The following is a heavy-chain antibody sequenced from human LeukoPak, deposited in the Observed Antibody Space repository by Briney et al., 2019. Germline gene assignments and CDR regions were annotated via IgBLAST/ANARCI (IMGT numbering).Heavy chain of an antibody. Sequence: PGGSLRLSCAASGFTFSHYAMGWVRQAPGEGLEWISAITDSGGDTYYADSVKGRFTISRDNSKSTLDLRMNSLRVEDTAVYYCAKGSAAARPYYFDFWGQGTLVTVSS. J-gene: IGHJ4*02. CDR1: GFTFSHYA. V-gene: IGHV3-23*01. CDR2: ITDSGGDT. CDR3: AKGSAAARPYYFDF. D-gene: IGHD6-6*01.